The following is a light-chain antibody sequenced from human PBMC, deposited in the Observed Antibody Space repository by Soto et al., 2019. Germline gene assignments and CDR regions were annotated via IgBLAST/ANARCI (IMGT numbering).Light chain of an antibody. J-gene: IGKJ1*01. V-gene: IGKV1-5*01. Sequence: IQLTQSPSSLSASIGNTVTVACRASQGISNWLAWYQQKPGKAPKLLIFHASSLESGVPSRFSGSGSGTEFTLTISSLQSDDFATYYCQQYSSYPTFGQGAKGDI. CDR1: QGISNW. CDR2: HAS. CDR3: QQYSSYPT.